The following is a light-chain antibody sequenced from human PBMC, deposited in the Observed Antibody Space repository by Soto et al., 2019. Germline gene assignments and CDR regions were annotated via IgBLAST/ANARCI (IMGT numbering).Light chain of an antibody. CDR2: GNS. J-gene: IGLJ2*01. CDR1: SSNIGAGYD. CDR3: RSYDNSLSGWV. V-gene: IGLV1-40*01. Sequence: QLVLTQPPSVSGAPGQRVTISCTGGSSNIGAGYDVHWYQQLPGTAPKVLIYGNSNRPSGVPDRFSGSKSATSASLAITGLQAEDEADYYCRSYDNSLSGWVFGGGTKLTVL.